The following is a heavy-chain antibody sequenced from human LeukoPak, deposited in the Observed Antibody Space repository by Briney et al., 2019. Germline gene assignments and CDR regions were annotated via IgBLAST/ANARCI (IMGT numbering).Heavy chain of an antibody. CDR3: AKGLDYVWGSYRYTGGFYFDY. Sequence: GGSLRLSCAASGFTFSSYWMHWVRQAPGKGLEWVSAISGSGGSTYYADSVKGRFTISRDNSKNTLYLQMNSLRAEDTAVYYCAKGLDYVWGSYRYTGGFYFDYWGQGTLVTVSS. J-gene: IGHJ4*02. D-gene: IGHD3-16*02. CDR2: ISGSGGST. V-gene: IGHV3-23*01. CDR1: GFTFSSYW.